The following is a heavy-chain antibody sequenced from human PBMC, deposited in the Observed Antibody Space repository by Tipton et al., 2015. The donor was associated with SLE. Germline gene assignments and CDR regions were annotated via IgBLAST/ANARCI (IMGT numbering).Heavy chain of an antibody. CDR1: GFTFSSYA. CDR2: ISGSGGST. J-gene: IGHJ3*02. CDR3: AKDSVYSSGWDEGDAFDI. Sequence: SLRLSCAASGFTFSSYAMSWVRQAPGKGLEWGSAISGSGGSTYYADSVKGRFTISRDNSKNTLYLQKNSLRAGDTAVYYCAKDSVYSSGWDEGDAFDIWGQGTMVTVSS. D-gene: IGHD6-19*01. V-gene: IGHV3-23*01.